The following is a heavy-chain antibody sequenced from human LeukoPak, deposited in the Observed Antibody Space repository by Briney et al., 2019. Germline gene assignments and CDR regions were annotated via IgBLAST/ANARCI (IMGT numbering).Heavy chain of an antibody. Sequence: SETLSLTCAVYGGSFSGYYWSWIRQPPGKGLEWIGEINHSGSTNYNPSLKSRVTISVDTSKNQFSLKLSSVTAADTAVYYCARRPSFWWSATLGPFDYWGQGTLVTVSS. CDR2: INHSGST. CDR1: GGSFSGYY. D-gene: IGHD3-16*01. CDR3: ARRPSFWWSATLGPFDY. J-gene: IGHJ4*02. V-gene: IGHV4-34*01.